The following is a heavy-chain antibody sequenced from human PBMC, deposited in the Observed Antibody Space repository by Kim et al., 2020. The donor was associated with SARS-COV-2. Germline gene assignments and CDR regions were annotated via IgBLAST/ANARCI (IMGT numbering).Heavy chain of an antibody. CDR2: IGTAGDT. J-gene: IGHJ5*02. CDR1: GFTFSSYD. D-gene: IGHD3-10*01. CDR3: ARGRWFGDPPKYNWFDP. Sequence: GGSLRLSCAASGFTFSSYDMHWVRQATGKGLEWVSAIGTAGDTYYPGSVKGRFTISRENAKNSLYLQMNSLRAGDTAVYYCARGRWFGDPPKYNWFDPWGQGTLVTVSS. V-gene: IGHV3-13*01.